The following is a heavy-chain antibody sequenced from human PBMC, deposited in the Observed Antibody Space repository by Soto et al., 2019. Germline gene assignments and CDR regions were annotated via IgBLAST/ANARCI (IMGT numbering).Heavy chain of an antibody. CDR2: IYLGDSDT. J-gene: IGHJ6*02. V-gene: IGHV5-51*01. CDR3: ARRPSLVRDYGIDV. D-gene: IGHD3-10*01. CDR1: GYRFTNYW. Sequence: GESLKISCKGSGYRFTNYWIDWVRQMPGKGLEWMGIIYLGDSDTRYSPSFQGQVCISADKSIGTAYLQWNSLKASDTATYYCARRPSLVRDYGIDVWGQGTKVTVSS.